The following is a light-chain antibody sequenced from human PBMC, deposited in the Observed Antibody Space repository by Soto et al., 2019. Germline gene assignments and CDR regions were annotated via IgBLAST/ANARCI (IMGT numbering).Light chain of an antibody. V-gene: IGLV1-47*02. CDR3: AAWDDSLSGQV. J-gene: IGLJ3*02. Sequence: QSVLTQPPSVSAAPGQKVTISCSGSYSNIGNNYVSWYQHFPGTTPKLLIFNNNQRPSGVPDRFSGSKSGTSASLAISGLRSGDEADYHCAAWDDSLSGQVFGGGTKVTVL. CDR1: YSNIGNNY. CDR2: NNN.